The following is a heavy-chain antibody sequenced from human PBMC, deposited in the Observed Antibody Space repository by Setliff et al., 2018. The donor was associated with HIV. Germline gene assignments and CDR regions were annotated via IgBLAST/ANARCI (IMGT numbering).Heavy chain of an antibody. CDR1: GFTFSSSE. V-gene: IGHV3-48*03. Sequence: GGSLRLSCVVSGFTFSSSEMNWVRQAPGKGLEWVSYISSSGSTIYYADSVKGRFTISRDNAKNSLYLQMNSLRAEDTAVYYCAICGYRAVAGIYHYYGMDVWGQGTTVTVSS. D-gene: IGHD6-19*01. J-gene: IGHJ6*02. CDR2: ISSSGSTI. CDR3: AICGYRAVAGIYHYYGMDV.